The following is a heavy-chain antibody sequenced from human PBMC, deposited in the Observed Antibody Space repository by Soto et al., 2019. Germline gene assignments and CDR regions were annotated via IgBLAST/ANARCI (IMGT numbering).Heavy chain of an antibody. CDR3: AGVVWFRGMDV. Sequence: SQTLSLTCDISGDSVSSSSAAWNWIRQSPSRGLEWLGRTYYRSKWIHEYTLPMESRITINPDTSKNQFSLHIYSVTPEDTAVYYCAGVVWFRGMDVWGQGTPVTVSS. D-gene: IGHD3-16*01. V-gene: IGHV6-1*01. CDR1: GDSVSSSSAA. J-gene: IGHJ6*02. CDR2: TYYRSKWIH.